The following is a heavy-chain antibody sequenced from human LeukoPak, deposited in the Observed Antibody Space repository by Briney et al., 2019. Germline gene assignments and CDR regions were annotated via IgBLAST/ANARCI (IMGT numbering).Heavy chain of an antibody. CDR2: IYYSGST. CDR3: ARYINYYDSSGSPNFDY. D-gene: IGHD3-22*01. Sequence: PSETLSLTCTVSGGSISTYYWTWIRQPPGRGLEWIGYIYYSGSTNYNPSLKSRVTISVDTSKNQFSLKLSSVTAADTAVYYCARYINYYDSSGSPNFDYWGQGTLVTVSS. J-gene: IGHJ4*02. CDR1: GGSISTYY. V-gene: IGHV4-59*01.